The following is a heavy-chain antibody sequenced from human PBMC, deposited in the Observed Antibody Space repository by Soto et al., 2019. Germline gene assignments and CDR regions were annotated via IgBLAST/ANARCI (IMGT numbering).Heavy chain of an antibody. J-gene: IGHJ4*02. D-gene: IGHD3-3*01. CDR1: GYSFTSYG. V-gene: IGHV5-51*01. CDR3: ARHEDSVLRFFDY. CDR2: IYPGDSDT. Sequence: GESLKISCKGFGYSFTSYGIGWVRQMPGKGLEWMGIIYPGDSDTRYSPSFQGQVTISADKSISTAYLQWSSLKASDTAMYYCARHEDSVLRFFDYWGQGTLVTVS.